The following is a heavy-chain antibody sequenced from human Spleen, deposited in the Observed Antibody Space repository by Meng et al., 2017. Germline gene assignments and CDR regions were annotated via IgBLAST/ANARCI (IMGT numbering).Heavy chain of an antibody. CDR1: GFTFSSYW. Sequence: GGSLRLSCAASGFTFSSYWMSWVRQAPGKGLEWVANIKQDGSEKYYVDSVKGRFTISRDNAKNSLYLQMNSLRAEDTAVYYCARDFFDGYYYYYGMDVWGQGTTVTVSS. CDR3: ARDFFDGYYYYYGMDV. CDR2: IKQDGSEK. V-gene: IGHV3-7*01. J-gene: IGHJ6*02. D-gene: IGHD3-9*01.